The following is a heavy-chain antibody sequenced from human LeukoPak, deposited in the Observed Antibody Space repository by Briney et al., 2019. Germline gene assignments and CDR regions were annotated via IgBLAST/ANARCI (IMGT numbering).Heavy chain of an antibody. J-gene: IGHJ4*02. CDR3: ARTTGGQGRSNNDFDN. V-gene: IGHV4-39*07. Sequence: PSETLSLTCTVSGGSISSSSYYWGWIRQPPGKGLEWIGEINHSGSTNYNPSLKSRVTISEDTSKKQFSLKLSSVTAADTAVYYCARTTGGQGRSNNDFDNWGQGTLVTVSS. CDR1: GGSISSSSYY. D-gene: IGHD1/OR15-1a*01. CDR2: INHSGST.